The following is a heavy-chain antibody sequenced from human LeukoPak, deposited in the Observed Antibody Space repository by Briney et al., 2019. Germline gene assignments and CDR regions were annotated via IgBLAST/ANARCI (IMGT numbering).Heavy chain of an antibody. J-gene: IGHJ4*02. CDR3: AGGSGWYFDY. V-gene: IGHV4-39*01. D-gene: IGHD6-19*01. CDR2: IYYSGSA. CDR1: GGSISSSSYY. Sequence: SETLSLTCTVSGGSISSSSYYWGWIRQPPGKGLEWIGSIYYSGSAYYNPSLKSRVTISVDTSKNQFSLKLSSVTAADTAVYYCAGGSGWYFDYWGQGTLVTVSS.